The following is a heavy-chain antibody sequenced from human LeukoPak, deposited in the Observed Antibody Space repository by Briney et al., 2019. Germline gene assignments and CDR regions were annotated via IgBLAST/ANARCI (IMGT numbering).Heavy chain of an antibody. D-gene: IGHD3-3*01. J-gene: IGHJ6*02. CDR1: GNYW. CDR3: AKSVAIYFYYGLDV. V-gene: IGHV3-23*01. CDR2: ISGSGGST. Sequence: PGGSLRLSCAASGNYWMHWVRQAPGKGLEWVSAISGSGGSTYYADSVKGRFTISRDNSKNTLFLQMNSLRAEDTAPYYRAKSVAIYFYYGLDVWGQGTTVTVSS.